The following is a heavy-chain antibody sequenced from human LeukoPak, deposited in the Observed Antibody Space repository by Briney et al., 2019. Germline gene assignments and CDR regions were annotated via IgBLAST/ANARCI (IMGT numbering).Heavy chain of an antibody. CDR1: GFTFSSYW. V-gene: IGHV3-7*01. J-gene: IGHJ4*02. D-gene: IGHD3-22*01. CDR3: AREKDSSGYYPFDY. CDR2: IKQDGSEK. Sequence: GGSLRLSCAASGFTFSSYWMSWVRQAPGKGLEWVANIKQDGSEKYYVDSVKGRFTISRDNAKNPLYLQMNSLRAEDTAVYYCAREKDSSGYYPFDYWGQGTLVTVSS.